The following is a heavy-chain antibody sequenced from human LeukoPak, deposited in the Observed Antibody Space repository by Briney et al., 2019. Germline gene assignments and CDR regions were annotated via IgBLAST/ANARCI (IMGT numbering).Heavy chain of an antibody. Sequence: SETLSLTCAVYGGSFNDYYCSCLRQPPGKGLEWIGEIHPSGIFYYNSSLLSRVTISIDTSKSQFSLRLTSVTAADTAFYYCARGRDRSKAGDHWGQGSLVTVSS. J-gene: IGHJ4*02. CDR3: ARGRDRSKAGDH. V-gene: IGHV4-34*01. CDR2: IHPSGIF. D-gene: IGHD5-24*01. CDR1: GGSFNDYY.